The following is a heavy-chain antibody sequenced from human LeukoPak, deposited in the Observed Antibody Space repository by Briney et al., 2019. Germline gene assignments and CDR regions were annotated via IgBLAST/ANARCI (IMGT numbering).Heavy chain of an antibody. CDR3: ARKGSSSCFDY. D-gene: IGHD6-6*01. CDR2: INPAGGST. Sequence: ASVKVSCKASGYTFISYQMHWVRQAPGQGLEWMGIINPAGGSTSHAQKFQGRVTMTRDTSTSTVYMELSSLRSEDTAVYYCARKGSSSCFDYWGQGTLVTVSS. J-gene: IGHJ4*02. V-gene: IGHV1-46*01. CDR1: GYTFISYQ.